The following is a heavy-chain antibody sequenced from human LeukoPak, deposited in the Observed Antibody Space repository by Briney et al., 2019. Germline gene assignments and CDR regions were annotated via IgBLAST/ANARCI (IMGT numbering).Heavy chain of an antibody. CDR1: GGTFISFA. CDR3: ARAAQYCGSTSCYREVWFSYYYYMDV. CDR2: IIPIFGTA. V-gene: IGHV1-69*05. D-gene: IGHD2-2*01. J-gene: IGHJ6*03. Sequence: SVKVSCKASGGTFISFAINWLRQAPGQGLEWMGGIIPIFGTANYAQKFQGRVTITTDESTSTAYMELSSLRSEDTAVYYCARAAQYCGSTSCYREVWFSYYYYMDVWGKGTTVTVSS.